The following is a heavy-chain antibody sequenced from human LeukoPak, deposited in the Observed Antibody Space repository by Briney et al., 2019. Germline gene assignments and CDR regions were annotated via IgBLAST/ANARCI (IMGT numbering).Heavy chain of an antibody. CDR2: INPSGGST. D-gene: IGHD2-21*02. CDR3: AREGCGGDCYSNWFDP. J-gene: IGHJ5*02. V-gene: IGHV1-46*01. CDR1: GYTFTSCY. Sequence: ASVKVSCKASGYTFTSCYMHWVRQAPGQGLEWMGIINPSGGSTSYAQKFQGRVTMTRDTSTSTVYMELSSLRSEDTAVYYCAREGCGGDCYSNWFDPWGQGTLVTVSS.